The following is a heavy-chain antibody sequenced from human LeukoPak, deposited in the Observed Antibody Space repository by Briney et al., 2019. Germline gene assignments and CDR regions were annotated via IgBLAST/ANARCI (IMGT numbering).Heavy chain of an antibody. D-gene: IGHD5-24*01. V-gene: IGHV3-48*04. CDR2: ISSSSSTI. Sequence: GGSLRLSCAASGFTFSSYAVSWVRQAPGKGLEWVSYISSSSSTIYYADSVKGRFTISRDNAKNSLYLQMNSLRAEDTAVYYCARAQRWLQSTPDYWGQGTLVTVSS. CDR1: GFTFSSYA. CDR3: ARAQRWLQSTPDY. J-gene: IGHJ4*02.